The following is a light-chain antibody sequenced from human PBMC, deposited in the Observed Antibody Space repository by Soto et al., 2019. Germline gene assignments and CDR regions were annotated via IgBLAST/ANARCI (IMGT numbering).Light chain of an antibody. CDR2: DVS. CDR3: SSFSVASPL. Sequence: QSVLTQPASMSGSPGQSVTISCAGTSSDIGGYNYVSWYQHHPGTAPKLIIYDVSSRPSGVSHRFSASKSGNTASLTISGLQAEDAADYYCSSFSVASPLFGTGTKVTVL. CDR1: SSDIGGYNY. V-gene: IGLV2-14*01. J-gene: IGLJ1*01.